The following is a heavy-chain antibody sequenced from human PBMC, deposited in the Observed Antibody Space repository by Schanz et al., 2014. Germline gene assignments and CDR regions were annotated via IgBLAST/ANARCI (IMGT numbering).Heavy chain of an antibody. CDR2: INTGSGDT. D-gene: IGHD5-12*01. CDR3: ARGIGGYGANNYFDY. Sequence: QVQLVQSGAEVKKPGASVQVSCKASEYSFTSYSMHWVRQAPGQRLEWMGWINTGSGDTKYSQNFQGRVTITRDTSASTAYMELSSLRSEDTAVYSCARGIGGYGANNYFDYWGQGTLVTVSS. J-gene: IGHJ4*02. CDR1: EYSFTSYS. V-gene: IGHV1-3*04.